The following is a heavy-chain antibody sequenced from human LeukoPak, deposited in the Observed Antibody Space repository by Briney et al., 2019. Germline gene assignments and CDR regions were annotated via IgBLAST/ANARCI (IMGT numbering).Heavy chain of an antibody. CDR3: ARGGFYDSGSYDY. V-gene: IGHV1-8*03. J-gene: IGHJ4*02. Sequence: ASVKVSCKASGYTFTSYDINWVRQAAGQGREWMGWMNANSGITAYAQKLQGRVTITRNSSISTAYMELRSLRSEDTAVYYCARGGFYDSGSYDYWGQGTLVTVSS. CDR2: MNANSGIT. D-gene: IGHD3-22*01. CDR1: GYTFTSYD.